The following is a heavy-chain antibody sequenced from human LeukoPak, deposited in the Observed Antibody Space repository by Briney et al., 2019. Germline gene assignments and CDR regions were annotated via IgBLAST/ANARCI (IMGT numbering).Heavy chain of an antibody. Sequence: NPSETLSLTCTVSGGSISSYYWSWIRQPPGKGLEWIGYIYYSGSTNYNPSLKSRVTISVDTSKNQFSLKLSSVTAADTAVYYCARADGSGWLDYWGQGTLVTVSS. D-gene: IGHD6-19*01. CDR1: GGSISSYY. V-gene: IGHV4-59*01. CDR2: IYYSGST. CDR3: ARADGSGWLDY. J-gene: IGHJ4*02.